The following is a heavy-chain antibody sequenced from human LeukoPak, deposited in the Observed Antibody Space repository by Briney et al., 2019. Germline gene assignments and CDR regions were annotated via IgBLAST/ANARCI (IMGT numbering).Heavy chain of an antibody. D-gene: IGHD3-16*01. Sequence: SVEVSCKASGGSFSSFGVAWVRQAPGQGLEWMGRIIPMLGSEDYAQKFQGRVTITADKSASTVYMDLSSLRSKDTAIYYCARIGAGGGDGLQSYNYGLDVWGLGTAVIVSS. CDR1: GGSFSSFG. CDR2: IIPMLGSE. CDR3: ARIGAGGGDGLQSYNYGLDV. V-gene: IGHV1-69*04. J-gene: IGHJ6*02.